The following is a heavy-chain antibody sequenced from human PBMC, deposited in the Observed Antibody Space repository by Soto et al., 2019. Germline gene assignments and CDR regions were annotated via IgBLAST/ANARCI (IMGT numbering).Heavy chain of an antibody. Sequence: VQLVQSGAEVKKPGSSVIVSCKASGGTFDNYAISWVRQAPGQGLEWMGGIIPIIGTPSYAQRFQGRVTSIADKSTRTAYMELRSLRSEDTAVYYCAREKNIVVLPLLSLDFWGQGTQVIVSS. J-gene: IGHJ4*02. V-gene: IGHV1-69*06. CDR3: AREKNIVVLPLLSLDF. D-gene: IGHD2-21*01. CDR1: GGTFDNYA. CDR2: IIPIIGTP.